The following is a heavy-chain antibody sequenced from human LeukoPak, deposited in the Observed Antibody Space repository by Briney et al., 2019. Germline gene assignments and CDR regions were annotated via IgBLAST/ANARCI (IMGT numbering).Heavy chain of an antibody. CDR3: AELGITMIGGV. Sequence: AGGSLRLSCAASGFTFSDYYMNWIRQAPGKGLEWIASMRSSGSTIKYADSVKGRFTISRDNAKNSLYLQMNSLRAEDTAVYYCAELGITMIGGVWGKGTTVTISS. V-gene: IGHV3-11*04. CDR1: GFTFSDYY. D-gene: IGHD3-10*02. CDR2: MRSSGSTI. J-gene: IGHJ6*04.